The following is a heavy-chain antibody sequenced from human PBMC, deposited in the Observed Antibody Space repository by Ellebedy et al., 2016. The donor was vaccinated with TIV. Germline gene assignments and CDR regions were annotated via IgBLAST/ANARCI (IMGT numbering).Heavy chain of an antibody. J-gene: IGHJ6*02. D-gene: IGHD1-14*01. CDR3: NQRGYYYGMDV. V-gene: IGHV4-34*03. CDR1: GGSFSGYY. CDR2: INHSGST. Sequence: MPGGSLRLSCAVYGGSFSGYYWSWIRQPPGKGLEWIGEINHSGSTNYNPSLKSRVTVSVDTSKNQFSLKLSSVTAADTAVYYCNQRGYYYGMDVWGQGTTVTVSS.